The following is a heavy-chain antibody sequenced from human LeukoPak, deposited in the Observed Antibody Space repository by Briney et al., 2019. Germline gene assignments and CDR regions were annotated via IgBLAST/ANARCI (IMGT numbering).Heavy chain of an antibody. J-gene: IGHJ4*02. CDR2: ISSSGSTI. CDR3: ARDKITGASTNDY. Sequence: GGSLRLSCAASGFTFSDYYMSWIRQAPGKGLEWVSYISSSGSTIYYADSVKGRFTVSRDSAKNSLYLQMNSLRVEDTAVYYCARDKITGASTNDYWGQGTLVTVSS. V-gene: IGHV3-11*04. D-gene: IGHD1-14*01. CDR1: GFTFSDYY.